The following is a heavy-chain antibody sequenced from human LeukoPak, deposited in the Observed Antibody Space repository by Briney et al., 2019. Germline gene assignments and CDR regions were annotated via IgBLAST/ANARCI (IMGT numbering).Heavy chain of an antibody. CDR1: GGSISSYY. V-gene: IGHV4-59*01. J-gene: IGHJ4*02. D-gene: IGHD1-26*01. Sequence: PSETLSLTCTVSGGSISSYYWSWIRQPPGKGLEWIGYIYYSGSTNYNPSLKSRVTISVDTSKNQFSLKLSSVTAADTAVYYCAGTEWELLDYWGQGTLVTVSS. CDR2: IYYSGST. CDR3: AGTEWELLDY.